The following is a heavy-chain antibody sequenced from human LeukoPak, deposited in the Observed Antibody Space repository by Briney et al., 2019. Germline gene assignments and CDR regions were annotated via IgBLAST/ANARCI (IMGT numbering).Heavy chain of an antibody. CDR1: AYTFTGYY. CDR2: VNANSGGT. V-gene: IGHV1-2*02. CDR3: ARVKYDYDSSRFDP. Sequence: ASVKVSCKASAYTFTGYYMHWVRQAPGQGLEWMGWVNANSGGTNYAQKFQGRVTMTRDTSISTVYMELSSLRSDDTAVYYCARVKYDYDSSRFDPWGQGTLVTVSS. J-gene: IGHJ5*02. D-gene: IGHD3-22*01.